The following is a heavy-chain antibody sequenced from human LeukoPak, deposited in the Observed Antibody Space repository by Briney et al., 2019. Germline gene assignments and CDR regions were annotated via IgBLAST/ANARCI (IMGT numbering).Heavy chain of an antibody. CDR3: ARHGGSRYCSSTSCYRVFDY. CDR1: GGSISSSSHY. CDR2: IYYSGST. J-gene: IGHJ4*02. V-gene: IGHV4-39*01. Sequence: SETLSLTCTVSGGSISSSSHYWGWIRQPPGKGLEWIGSIYYSGSTYYNPSLKSRVTISVDTSKNQFSLKLSSVTAADTAVYYCARHGGSRYCSSTSCYRVFDYWGQGTLVTVSS. D-gene: IGHD2-2*01.